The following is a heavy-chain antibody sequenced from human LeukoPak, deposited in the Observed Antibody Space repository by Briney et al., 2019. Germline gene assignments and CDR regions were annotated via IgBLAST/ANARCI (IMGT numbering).Heavy chain of an antibody. CDR3: ATITSIAAAGRPLYYYYYMDV. CDR1: GGTFSSYA. V-gene: IGHV1-69*05. Sequence: SVKVSCKASGGTFSSYAISWVRQAPGQGLEWMGGIIPIFGTANYAQKFQGRVTITTDESTSTAYMELSSLRSEDTAVYYCATITSIAAAGRPLYYYYYMDVWGKGTTVTVSS. CDR2: IIPIFGTA. J-gene: IGHJ6*03. D-gene: IGHD6-13*01.